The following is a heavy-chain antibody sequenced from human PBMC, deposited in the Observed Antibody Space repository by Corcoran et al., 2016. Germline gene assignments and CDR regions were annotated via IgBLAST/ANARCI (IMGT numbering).Heavy chain of an antibody. CDR3: ARRSSGWYRIPDYFDY. Sequence: EVQLVESGGGLVQPGGSLRLSCAASGFTFSSYWMSWVRQAPGKGLEWVANIKQDGSEKYYVDSVKGRFTISRDNAKNSLYLQMNSLRAEDTAVYYCARRSSGWYRIPDYFDYWGQGTLVTVSS. D-gene: IGHD6-19*01. CDR1: GFTFSSYW. J-gene: IGHJ4*02. V-gene: IGHV3-7*03. CDR2: IKQDGSEK.